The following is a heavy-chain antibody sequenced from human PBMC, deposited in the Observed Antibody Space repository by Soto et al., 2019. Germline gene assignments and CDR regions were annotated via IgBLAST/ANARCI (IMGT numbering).Heavy chain of an antibody. V-gene: IGHV4-39*01. J-gene: IGHJ4*02. D-gene: IGHD2-2*01. Sequence: LSLTCTVSGGSISSSSYYWGWIRQPPGKGLEWIGSIYYSGSTYYNPSLKSRVTISVDTSKNQFSLKLSSVTAADTAVYYCARLHCSSTSCPFDYWGQGTLVTVSS. CDR1: GGSISSSSYY. CDR3: ARLHCSSTSCPFDY. CDR2: IYYSGST.